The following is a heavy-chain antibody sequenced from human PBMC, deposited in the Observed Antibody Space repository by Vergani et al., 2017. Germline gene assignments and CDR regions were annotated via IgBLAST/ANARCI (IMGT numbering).Heavy chain of an antibody. Sequence: QVKLVQSGAEVKKPGSSVKVSCKASGGTFSSYTISWVRQAPGQGLEWMGRIIPILGIANYAQKFQGRVTITADESTSTAYMELSSLRSADTAVYYCARDTLTLNWRSLGYWGQGTLVTVSS. J-gene: IGHJ4*02. CDR1: GGTFSSYT. CDR3: ARDTLTLNWRSLGY. V-gene: IGHV1-69*02. D-gene: IGHD1-1*01. CDR2: IIPILGIA.